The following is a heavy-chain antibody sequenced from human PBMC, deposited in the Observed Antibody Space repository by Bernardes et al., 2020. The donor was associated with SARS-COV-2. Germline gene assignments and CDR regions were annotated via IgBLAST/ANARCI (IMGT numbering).Heavy chain of an antibody. V-gene: IGHV3-33*01. CDR1: GFTFSSYG. CDR3: ARDLTIFGDRGMDV. D-gene: IGHD3-3*01. CDR2: IWYDGSNK. Sequence: GGSLRLSCAASGFTFSSYGMHWVRQAPGKGLEWVADIWYDGSNKYYADSVKGRFTISRDNSKNRLYLQMNSLRAEDTAVYYCARDLTIFGDRGMDVWGQGTTVTVSS. J-gene: IGHJ6*02.